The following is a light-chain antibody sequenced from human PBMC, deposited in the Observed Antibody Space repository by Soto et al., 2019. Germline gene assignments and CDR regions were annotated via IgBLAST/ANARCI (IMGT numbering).Light chain of an antibody. V-gene: IGKV3-20*01. CDR1: QSVSSTY. J-gene: IGKJ3*01. CDR2: GAS. CDR3: QQSATIPFT. Sequence: DIVLTQSPGTLSLSPGERATISCRASQSVSSTYLGWYQQKPGQAPRLLISGASNRATGIPDRFSGSGSGTDFTRNISRLAPADFAVCYGQQSATIPFTFGPGNKVD.